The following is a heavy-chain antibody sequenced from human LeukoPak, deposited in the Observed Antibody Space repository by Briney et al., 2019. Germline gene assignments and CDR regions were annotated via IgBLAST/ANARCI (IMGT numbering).Heavy chain of an antibody. CDR3: AKDGYSSSWYNYYYYYMDV. CDR2: ISGSSGSP. V-gene: IGHV3-23*01. Sequence: GGSLRLSCAASGFTFSNCAMTWVRQAPGKGLEWVSAISGSSGSPHYADSVKGRSTISRDNSKNTLYLQMNSLRAEDTAVYYCAKDGYSSSWYNYYYYYMDVWGKGTTVTVSS. J-gene: IGHJ6*03. CDR1: GFTFSNCA. D-gene: IGHD6-13*01.